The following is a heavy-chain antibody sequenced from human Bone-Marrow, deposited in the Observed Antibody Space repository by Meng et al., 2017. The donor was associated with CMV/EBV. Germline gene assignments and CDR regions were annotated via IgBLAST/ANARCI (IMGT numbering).Heavy chain of an antibody. V-gene: IGHV1-2*02. CDR2: INPNSGGT. J-gene: IGHJ4*02. CDR3: ARDPALLLWWELLLHRPY. D-gene: IGHD2-15*01. CDR1: YTVYGCF. Sequence: YTVYGCFIHGVGKAPGQGLEWMGWINPNSGGTKYAQKFQGSVSMTRDTSIRTAYMHLSRLRSDDTAVFNCARDPALLLWWELLLHRPYWGQGTLVTVSS.